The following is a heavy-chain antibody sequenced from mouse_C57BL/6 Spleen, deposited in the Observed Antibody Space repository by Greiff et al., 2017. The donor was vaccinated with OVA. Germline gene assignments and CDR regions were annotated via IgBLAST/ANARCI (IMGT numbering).Heavy chain of an antibody. Sequence: QVQLQQSGAELVKPGASVKISCKASGYTFTDYYINWVKQRPGQGLAWIGKIGPGSGSTYYNEKFKGKATLTADKSSSTAYMQLSSLTSEDSAVYFCARSGSNYGGDYAMDYGGQGTSVTVSS. CDR2: IGPGSGST. J-gene: IGHJ4*01. V-gene: IGHV1-77*01. CDR3: ARSGSNYGGDYAMDY. D-gene: IGHD2-5*01. CDR1: GYTFTDYY.